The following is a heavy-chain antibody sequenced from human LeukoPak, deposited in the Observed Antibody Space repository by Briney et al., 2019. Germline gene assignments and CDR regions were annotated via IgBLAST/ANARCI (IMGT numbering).Heavy chain of an antibody. D-gene: IGHD6-19*01. CDR3: AREVENTSGWYSHFDY. V-gene: IGHV3-30*02. Sequence: PGGSLRLSCAASGFTFSSHGMHWVRQAPGKGLEWVAFIRYDGSNKKYADSVKGRFTISRDNSKNTLYLQMNSLRAEDTAVYYCAREVENTSGWYSHFDYWGQGTLVTVSS. J-gene: IGHJ4*02. CDR1: GFTFSSHG. CDR2: IRYDGSNK.